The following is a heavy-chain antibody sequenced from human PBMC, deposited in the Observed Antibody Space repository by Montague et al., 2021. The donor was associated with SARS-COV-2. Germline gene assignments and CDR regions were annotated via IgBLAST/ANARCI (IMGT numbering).Heavy chain of an antibody. CDR2: ISSGGETT. CDR3: VKGVYIRRRVSHGMDV. Sequence: SLRLSCAASGFRFDSYAMRWVRQAPGKGLLWLSAISSGGETTDYADSMKGRFTLSRDNSMNTLYLQMNRLRGEDTAVYYCVKGVYIRRRVSHGMDVWGQGTTVTVSS. J-gene: IGHJ6*02. CDR1: GFRFDSYA. V-gene: IGHV3-23*01. D-gene: IGHD1-14*01.